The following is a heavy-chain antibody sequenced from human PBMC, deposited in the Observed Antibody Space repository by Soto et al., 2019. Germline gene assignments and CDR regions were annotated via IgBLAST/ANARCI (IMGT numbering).Heavy chain of an antibody. CDR2: ISGSGGST. V-gene: IGHV3-23*01. Sequence: GGSLRLSCAASGFTFSSYSMSWVRQAPGKGLEWVSAISGSGGSTYYADSVKGRFTISRDNSKNTLYLQMNSLRAEDTAVYYCAKDVYSGYDLFDYWGQGTLVTVSS. D-gene: IGHD5-12*01. CDR3: AKDVYSGYDLFDY. J-gene: IGHJ4*02. CDR1: GFTFSSYS.